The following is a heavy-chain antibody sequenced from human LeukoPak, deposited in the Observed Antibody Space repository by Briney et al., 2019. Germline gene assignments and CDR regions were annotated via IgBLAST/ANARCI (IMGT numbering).Heavy chain of an antibody. J-gene: IGHJ4*02. V-gene: IGHV4-61*01. CDR3: ARLVGAPYYFDY. D-gene: IGHD1-26*01. CDR1: GGSISSTTYY. CDR2: IYYSGST. Sequence: SETLSLTCTVSGGSISSTTYYWSWIRQPPGKGLEWIGYIYYSGSTNYNPSLKSRVTISVDTSKNQFSLKLSSVTAADTAVYYCARLVGAPYYFDYWGQGTLVTVSS.